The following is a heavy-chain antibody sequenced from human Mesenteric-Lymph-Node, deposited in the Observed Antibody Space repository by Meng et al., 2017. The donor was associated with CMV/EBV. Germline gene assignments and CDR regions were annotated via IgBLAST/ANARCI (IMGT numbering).Heavy chain of an antibody. D-gene: IGHD3-16*01. Sequence: SETLSLTCTVSGYSITSGYFWAWIRQPPGKGLEWIGNIYNSGSTYYNPSFKSRVTMSVDTSKSQFSLRLSSVTAADTAVYYCARDRGGGIFDYWGQGTLVTVSS. CDR3: ARDRGGGIFDY. CDR2: IYNSGST. CDR1: GYSITSGYF. V-gene: IGHV4-38-2*02. J-gene: IGHJ4*02.